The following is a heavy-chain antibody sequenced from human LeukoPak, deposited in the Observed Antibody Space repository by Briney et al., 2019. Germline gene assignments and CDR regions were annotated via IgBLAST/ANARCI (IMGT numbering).Heavy chain of an antibody. V-gene: IGHV3-7*01. D-gene: IGHD2-2*03. Sequence: PGGSLRLSCAASGFTFSSYWMSWVRQAPGKGLEWVANIKQDGSEKYYVDSVKGRFTISRDNAKNSLYLQMNNLRAEDTAVYYCARDGYCSSTSCFRYYYYYMDVWGKGTTVTVSS. J-gene: IGHJ6*03. CDR2: IKQDGSEK. CDR3: ARDGYCSSTSCFRYYYYYMDV. CDR1: GFTFSSYW.